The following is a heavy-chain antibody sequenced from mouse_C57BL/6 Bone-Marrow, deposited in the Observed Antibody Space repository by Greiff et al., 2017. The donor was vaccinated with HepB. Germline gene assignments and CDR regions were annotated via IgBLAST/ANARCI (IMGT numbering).Heavy chain of an antibody. CDR2: INPGSGGT. Sequence: QVQLQQSGAELVRPGTSVKVSCKASGYAFTNYLIEWVKQRPGQGLEWIGVINPGSGGTNYNEKFKGKATLTADKSSSTAYMQLSSLTSEDSAVYFCARRVYYGNYFYWYFDVWGTGTTVTVSS. D-gene: IGHD2-1*01. V-gene: IGHV1-54*01. CDR1: GYAFTNYL. CDR3: ARRVYYGNYFYWYFDV. J-gene: IGHJ1*03.